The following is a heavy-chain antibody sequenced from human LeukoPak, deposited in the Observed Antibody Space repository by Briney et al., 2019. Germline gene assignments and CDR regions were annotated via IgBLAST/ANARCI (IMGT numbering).Heavy chain of an antibody. V-gene: IGHV3-30*18. CDR3: AKKYSGYGDFHYYGMDA. J-gene: IGHJ6*02. D-gene: IGHD5-12*01. CDR2: ISSDGSKR. Sequence: GGSLRLSCAASGFTFSSYGMHWVRQAPGKGLEWVAIISSDGSKRHYADSVKGRFTISRDNSKNTVYIQMNNLRSEDTAVYYCAKKYSGYGDFHYYGMDAWGQGTTVTVSS. CDR1: GFTFSSYG.